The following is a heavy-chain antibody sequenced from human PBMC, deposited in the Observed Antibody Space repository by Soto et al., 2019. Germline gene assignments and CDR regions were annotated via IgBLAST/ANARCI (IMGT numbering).Heavy chain of an antibody. V-gene: IGHV3-30-3*01. D-gene: IGHD6-19*01. Sequence: QVQLVESGGGVVQPGRSLRLSCAASGFTFSNYAIHWVRQAPGKGLEWVAVMSYDGSSKYYADSVKGRFTISRDTSKNTLYLQMNSLRGEDAAVYFCARGPGNGWYYFGHWGQGTLVTVSS. J-gene: IGHJ4*02. CDR2: MSYDGSSK. CDR1: GFTFSNYA. CDR3: ARGPGNGWYYFGH.